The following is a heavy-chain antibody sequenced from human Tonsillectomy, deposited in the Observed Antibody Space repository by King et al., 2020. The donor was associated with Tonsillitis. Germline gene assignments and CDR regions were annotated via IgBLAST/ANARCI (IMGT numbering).Heavy chain of an antibody. Sequence: VQLVESGGGLVQPGGSLRLSCAASGFTFRSYWMIWVRQAPGKGLEWVANIKQDGSEKDYVDSGKGRFTISRDNAKNSLYLQMNSLRAEDTAVYYCARTQLVMYSGAVDAFDIWGQGTMVTVSS. CDR1: GFTFRSYW. J-gene: IGHJ3*02. CDR2: IKQDGSEK. V-gene: IGHV3-7*03. D-gene: IGHD6-6*01. CDR3: ARTQLVMYSGAVDAFDI.